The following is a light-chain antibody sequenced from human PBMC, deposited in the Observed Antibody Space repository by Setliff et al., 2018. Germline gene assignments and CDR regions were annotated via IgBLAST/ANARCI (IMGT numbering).Light chain of an antibody. CDR3: CSYAGSSTYV. Sequence: QSVLTQPASVSGSPGQSITISCTGTSSDVGGYNYVSWYQQHPGKAPKLMIYDVTKWPSGVSNRFSGSKSGNTASLTISGLQAEDEVDYYCCSYAGSSTYVFGTGTKVTV. CDR2: DVT. V-gene: IGLV2-23*02. CDR1: SSDVGGYNY. J-gene: IGLJ1*01.